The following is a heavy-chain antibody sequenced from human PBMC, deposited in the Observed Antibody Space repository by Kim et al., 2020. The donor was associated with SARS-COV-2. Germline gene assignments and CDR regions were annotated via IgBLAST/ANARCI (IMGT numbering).Heavy chain of an antibody. D-gene: IGHD3-10*01. CDR3: ARGPLYYTIDI. V-gene: IGHV4-34*01. Sequence: TNYNPSLKSRVTISVDTSKNQFSLKLSSVTAADTAVYYCARGPLYYTIDIWGQGTMVTVSS. CDR2: T. J-gene: IGHJ3*02.